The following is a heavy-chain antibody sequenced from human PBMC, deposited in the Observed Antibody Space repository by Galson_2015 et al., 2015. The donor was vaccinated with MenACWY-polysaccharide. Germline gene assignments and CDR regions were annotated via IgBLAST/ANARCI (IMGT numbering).Heavy chain of an antibody. CDR1: GFTFSSYA. Sequence: SLRLSCAASGFTFSSYAMSWVRPSPGKGLEWVSIISSSGGTTYYADSVKGRFTISRDNSKNTLYLQMNSLRAEDTAVYYCAKDGQTGAYCGGDCLWNNWFGPWGQGTLVTVSS. V-gene: IGHV3-23*01. CDR2: ISSSGGTT. CDR3: AKDGQTGAYCGGDCLWNNWFGP. J-gene: IGHJ5*02. D-gene: IGHD2-21*02.